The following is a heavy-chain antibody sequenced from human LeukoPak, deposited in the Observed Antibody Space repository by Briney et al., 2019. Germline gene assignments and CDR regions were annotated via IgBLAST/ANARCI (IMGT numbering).Heavy chain of an antibody. Sequence: GGSLRLSCAASGFTFSTYNMNWVRQAPGKGLEWVSSITSSTSYIYYADSVKGRFTISRDNAMNSLYLQMNSLRAEDTAVYYCARVRVYGDYYFDYWGQGTLVTVSS. V-gene: IGHV3-21*01. J-gene: IGHJ4*02. CDR1: GFTFSTYN. CDR2: ITSSTSYI. D-gene: IGHD4-17*01. CDR3: ARVRVYGDYYFDY.